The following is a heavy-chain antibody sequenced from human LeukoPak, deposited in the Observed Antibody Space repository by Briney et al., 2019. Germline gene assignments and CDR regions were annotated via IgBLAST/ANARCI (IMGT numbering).Heavy chain of an antibody. CDR3: AIIYADSRAFDY. CDR2: IYPDDSDT. CDR1: GYTFSSHW. Sequence: KVSCKGSGYTFSSHWIAWVRQMPGKGLDWMGIIYPDDSDTRYSPSFQGQVTISADKSISTAYLQWGSLKASDTATYYCAIIYADSRAFDYWGQGTLVTVSS. J-gene: IGHJ4*02. V-gene: IGHV5-51*01. D-gene: IGHD4-17*01.